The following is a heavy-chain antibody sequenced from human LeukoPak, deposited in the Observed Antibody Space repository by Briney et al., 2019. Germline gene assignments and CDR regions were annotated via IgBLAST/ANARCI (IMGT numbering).Heavy chain of an antibody. CDR1: GFTFSGYE. D-gene: IGHD5-24*01. J-gene: IGHJ4*02. V-gene: IGHV3-48*03. CDR3: ARDGYNRYPFDY. Sequence: PGGSLRLSCAASGFTFSGYEMNWVRQAPGKGLEWVSYISSSGSTIYYADSVKGRFTISRDNAKNSLYLQMNSLRAEDTAVYYCARDGYNRYPFDYWGQGTLVTVSS. CDR2: ISSSGSTI.